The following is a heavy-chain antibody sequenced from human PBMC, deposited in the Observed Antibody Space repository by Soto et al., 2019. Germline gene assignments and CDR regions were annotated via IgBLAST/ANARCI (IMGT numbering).Heavy chain of an antibody. CDR2: MNPNSGNT. D-gene: IGHD3-3*01. CDR3: VRGYRITIFGVGRNWFDP. J-gene: IGHJ5*02. V-gene: IGHV1-8*01. Sequence: QVQLVQSGAEVKKPGASVKVSCKASGYTFTSYDINWVRQATGQGLEWMGWMNPNSGNTGYAQKFQGRVTMTRNTSISTAYMELSSLRSEDTAVYYYVRGYRITIFGVGRNWFDPWGQGTLVTVSS. CDR1: GYTFTSYD.